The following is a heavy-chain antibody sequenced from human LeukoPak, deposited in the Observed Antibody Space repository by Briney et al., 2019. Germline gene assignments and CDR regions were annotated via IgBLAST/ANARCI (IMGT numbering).Heavy chain of an antibody. V-gene: IGHV1-2*02. D-gene: IGHD3-16*01. J-gene: IGHJ4*02. CDR2: INPNSGGT. CDR1: GYTFTGYH. CDR3: ARGGPAVEGLDFFDY. Sequence: GASVKVSCKASGYTFTGYHMHWVRQAPGQGLEWMGWINPNSGGTNYAQKFQGRVTITRDTSISTAYMELRRLRSDDTAVYYCARGGPAVEGLDFFDYWGQGTLVTASS.